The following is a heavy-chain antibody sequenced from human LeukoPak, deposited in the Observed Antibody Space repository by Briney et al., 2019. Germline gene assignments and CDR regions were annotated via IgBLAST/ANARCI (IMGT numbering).Heavy chain of an antibody. CDR1: GFTFSYYW. CDR3: ARDDGFYSDSSFQDY. CDR2: ISDDGSRT. D-gene: IGHD2/OR15-2a*01. J-gene: IGHJ4*02. V-gene: IGHV3-74*01. Sequence: PGGSLRLSCAASGFTFSYYWMHWVRQAPGKGLVWVPRISDDGSRTTYADSVKGRFAISRANAKNTLYLQMNSLRAEDTAVYYCARDDGFYSDSSFQDYWGQGTLVTVSS.